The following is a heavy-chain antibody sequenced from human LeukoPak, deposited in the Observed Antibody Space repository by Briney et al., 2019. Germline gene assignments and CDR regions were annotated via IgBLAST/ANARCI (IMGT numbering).Heavy chain of an antibody. CDR3: VREAGYCSSIGCSSTNWFDP. Sequence: GGSLRLSCGASGFTFSDHAMGWVRQPPGKGLQWVSSISNSGDNTYYPDSLRGRFTISRDNSKNPLWLQMDSLRAEETAVYYCVREAGYCSSIGCSSTNWFDPWGQGTLVTVSS. CDR1: GFTFSDHA. D-gene: IGHD2-2*01. V-gene: IGHV3-23*01. J-gene: IGHJ5*02. CDR2: ISNSGDNT.